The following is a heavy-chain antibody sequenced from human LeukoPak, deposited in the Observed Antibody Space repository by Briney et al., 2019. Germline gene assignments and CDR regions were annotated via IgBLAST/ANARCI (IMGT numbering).Heavy chain of an antibody. J-gene: IGHJ4*02. D-gene: IGHD2/OR15-2a*01. CDR3: TRSTYTFYLDY. CDR1: GDSVSSTSAA. Sequence: SQTLSLTCAISGDSVSSTSAACNWIRQSPSRCLEWLGRTYFKAQWYTDYAVSVRGRISINSYTSKNQFSLHLNAVTPANTAISFSTRSTYTFYLDYWGQGTVVTVSS. CDR2: TYFKAQWYT. V-gene: IGHV6-1*01.